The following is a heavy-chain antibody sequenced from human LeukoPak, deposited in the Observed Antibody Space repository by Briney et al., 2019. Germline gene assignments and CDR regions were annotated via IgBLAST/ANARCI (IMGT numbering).Heavy chain of an antibody. CDR3: AKDKVEFGCSSTCCYFGGVDWFDP. Sequence: SGGSLRLSCAASGFTFSSYGMSWVRQAPGKGLEWVSAISGSGGSTYYADSVKGRFTISRDNSKNTLYLQMNSLRAEDTAVYYCAKDKVEFGCSSTCCYFGGVDWFDPWGQGTLVTVSS. J-gene: IGHJ5*02. D-gene: IGHD2-2*01. CDR2: ISGSGGST. CDR1: GFTFSSYG. V-gene: IGHV3-23*01.